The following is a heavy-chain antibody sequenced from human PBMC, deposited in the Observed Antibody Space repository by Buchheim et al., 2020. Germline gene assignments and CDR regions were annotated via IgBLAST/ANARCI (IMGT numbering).Heavy chain of an antibody. CDR1: GFTFSSYS. Sequence: EVQLVESGGGLVQPGGSLRLSCAASGFTFSSYSMNWVRQAPGKGLEWVSYISSSSSTIYYADSVKGRFTISRDNAKNSLYLQMNSLRDEDTAVYYCARVGYDSSGYYYVDPFRYYYYGMDVWGQGTT. CDR3: ARVGYDSSGYYYVDPFRYYYYGMDV. V-gene: IGHV3-48*02. D-gene: IGHD3-22*01. CDR2: ISSSSSTI. J-gene: IGHJ6*02.